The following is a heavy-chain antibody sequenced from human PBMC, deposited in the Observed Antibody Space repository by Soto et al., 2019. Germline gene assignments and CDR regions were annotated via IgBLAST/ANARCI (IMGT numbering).Heavy chain of an antibody. CDR2: INAGNGNT. CDR1: GYTFTSYA. Sequence: ASVKVSCKASGYTFTSYAIHWVRQAPGQRLEWMGWINAGNGNTKYSQRFQGRVTITRDTSASTAYMELSSLKSEDTAVYYCARDDIDYGGNSGTTPYYYYYGMDVWGQGTTVTVSS. D-gene: IGHD4-17*01. J-gene: IGHJ6*02. V-gene: IGHV1-3*01. CDR3: ARDDIDYGGNSGTTPYYYYYGMDV.